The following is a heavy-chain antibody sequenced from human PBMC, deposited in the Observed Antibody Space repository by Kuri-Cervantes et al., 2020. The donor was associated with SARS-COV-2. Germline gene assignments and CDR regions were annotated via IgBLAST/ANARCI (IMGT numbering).Heavy chain of an antibody. CDR1: GYTFTSYA. Sequence: ASVTVSCKASGYTFTSYAMNWVRQAPGQGLEWMGWINTNTGNPTYAQGFTGRFVFSLDTYLSTAYLQIRSLKAEDTDVYYCARGPYGWGSYYTDYWGQETLVTVSS. CDR3: ARGPYGWGSYYTDY. D-gene: IGHD3-10*01. J-gene: IGHJ4*02. CDR2: INTNTGNP. V-gene: IGHV7-4-1*02.